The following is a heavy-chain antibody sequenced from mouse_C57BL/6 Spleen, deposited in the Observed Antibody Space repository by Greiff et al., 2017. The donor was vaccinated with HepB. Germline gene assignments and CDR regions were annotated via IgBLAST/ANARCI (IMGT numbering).Heavy chain of an antibody. J-gene: IGHJ2*01. Sequence: EVHLVEPGGGLVKPGGSLKLSCAASGFTFTSYAMSWVRQTPEKRLEWVATISDGGSYTYYPDNVKGRITITRDNAKNNLYLQMSHLKSEDTAMYYCAGGAAQAKLDYFDYWGQGTTLTVSS. D-gene: IGHD3-2*02. CDR3: AGGAAQAKLDYFDY. CDR1: GFTFTSYA. CDR2: ISDGGSYT. V-gene: IGHV5-4*01.